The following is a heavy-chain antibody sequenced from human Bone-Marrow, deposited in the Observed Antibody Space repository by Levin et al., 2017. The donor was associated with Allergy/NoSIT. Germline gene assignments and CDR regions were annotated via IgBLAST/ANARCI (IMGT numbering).Heavy chain of an antibody. CDR1: GGSFNTNA. V-gene: IGHV1-69*13. Sequence: SVKVSCKVSGGSFNTNAISWVRQAPGQGLEWMGGIVPIFEKSNYAQKFQDRVTITADESTTTAYMELSSLRSDDSALYYCAREKRNGDFEHWGQGTLVTVSS. D-gene: IGHD2-8*01. CDR3: AREKRNGDFEH. CDR2: IVPIFEKS. J-gene: IGHJ4*02.